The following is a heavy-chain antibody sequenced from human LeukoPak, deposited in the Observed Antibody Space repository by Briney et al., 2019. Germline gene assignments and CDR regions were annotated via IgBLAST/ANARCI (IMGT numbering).Heavy chain of an antibody. Sequence: KTGGSLRLSCAASGFTFSSFWMTWVRQAPGKGLEWVANINQDGGEKYYVDSVKGRFTISRDNAKNSLYLQMNSLRAEDTAVYYCARAPPFLTSKKNWGSGGYFDYWGQGTLVTVSS. CDR1: GFTFSSFW. D-gene: IGHD7-27*01. CDR3: ARAPPFLTSKKNWGSGGYFDY. J-gene: IGHJ4*02. V-gene: IGHV3-7*04. CDR2: INQDGGEK.